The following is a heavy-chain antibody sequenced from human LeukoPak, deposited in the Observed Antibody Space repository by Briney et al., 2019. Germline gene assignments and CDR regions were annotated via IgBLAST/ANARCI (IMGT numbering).Heavy chain of an antibody. J-gene: IGHJ5*02. CDR1: GFTFSNYG. CDR2: IRSDGSNK. V-gene: IGHV3-30*02. Sequence: GGSLRLSCAVSGFTFSNYGMHWVRQAPGKGLEWVAFIRSDGSNKYYADSVKGRVTISRDNSKNTLYMQMNSLRAEDTAVYYCAKATTVTTPYWFDPWGQGTLVTVSS. CDR3: AKATTVTTPYWFDP. D-gene: IGHD4-17*01.